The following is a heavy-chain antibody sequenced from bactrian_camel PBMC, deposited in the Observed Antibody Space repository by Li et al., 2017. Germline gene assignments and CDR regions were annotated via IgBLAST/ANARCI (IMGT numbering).Heavy chain of an antibody. CDR3: ASDGWWLLPEYNY. Sequence: VQLVESGGGSVQAGGSLRLSCAASGDTYSGRCMAWFRQAPGQQREGVAAISTGGSSYVADSVKDRVTISQDAAKNTLYLQMNSLKPEDTGMYYCASDGWWLLPEYNYWGQGTQATVS. D-gene: IGHD2*01. V-gene: IGHV3S53*01. J-gene: IGHJ4*01. CDR2: ISTGGSS. CDR1: GDTYSGRC.